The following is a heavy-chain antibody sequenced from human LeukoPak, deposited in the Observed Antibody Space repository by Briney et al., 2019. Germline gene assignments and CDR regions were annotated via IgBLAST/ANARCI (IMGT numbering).Heavy chain of an antibody. Sequence: ASVKVSCKASGYTFTSYDINWVRQATGQGLEWMGWMDPNSGNTGYAQKFQGRVTITRNTSISTAYMELNSLRSEDTAVYYCARAPRGGARHYYYMDIWGKGTTVTVSS. D-gene: IGHD3-10*01. J-gene: IGHJ6*03. CDR1: GYTFTSYD. V-gene: IGHV1-8*03. CDR2: MDPNSGNT. CDR3: ARAPRGGARHYYYMDI.